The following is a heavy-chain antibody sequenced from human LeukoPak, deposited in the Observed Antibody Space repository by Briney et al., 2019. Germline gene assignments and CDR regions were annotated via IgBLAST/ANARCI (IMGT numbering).Heavy chain of an antibody. CDR2: ICGSSSYI. Sequence: PGGSLRLSCAASGFTFSSYSMNWVRQAPGKGLEWVSSICGSSSYIYYADSVKGRFTISRDTAKNSPYLQMNSLRAEDTAVYYCARDLWFGELLYSLGAFDIWGQGTMVTVSS. D-gene: IGHD3-10*01. CDR3: ARDLWFGELLYSLGAFDI. CDR1: GFTFSSYS. J-gene: IGHJ3*02. V-gene: IGHV3-21*01.